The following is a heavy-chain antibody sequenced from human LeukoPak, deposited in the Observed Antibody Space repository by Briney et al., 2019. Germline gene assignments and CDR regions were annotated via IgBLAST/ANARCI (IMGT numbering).Heavy chain of an antibody. J-gene: IGHJ4*02. Sequence: SETLSLTCAVSGGSISSGGYSWSWIRQPPGKGLEWIGYIYYSGSTYYNPSLKSRVTISVDTSKNQFSLKLSSVTAADTAVYYCARAPTHYYGSGSYLDYWGQGTLVTVSS. CDR2: IYYSGST. CDR3: ARAPTHYYGSGSYLDY. D-gene: IGHD3-10*01. V-gene: IGHV4-30-4*07. CDR1: GGSISSGGYS.